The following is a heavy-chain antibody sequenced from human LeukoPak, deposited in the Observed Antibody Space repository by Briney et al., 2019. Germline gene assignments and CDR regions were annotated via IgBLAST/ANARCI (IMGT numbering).Heavy chain of an antibody. J-gene: IGHJ5*02. CDR2: SYYSRST. D-gene: IGHD3-22*01. CDR1: GCSISSSSYY. Sequence: PSETLSLTCTVSGCSISSSSYYWSWIRQPPGKGLVCIGNSYYSRSTNYNPCIKSRVTISVDTSKNQFYLKLSSVNAADTAVYYCARDRYYYDSSGYSNWFDPWGQGTLVTVSS. V-gene: IGHV4-61*01. CDR3: ARDRYYYDSSGYSNWFDP.